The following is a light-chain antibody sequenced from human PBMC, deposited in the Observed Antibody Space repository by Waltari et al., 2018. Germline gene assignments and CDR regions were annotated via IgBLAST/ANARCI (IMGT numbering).Light chain of an antibody. V-gene: IGLV1-51*02. CDR2: DDT. Sequence: QSLLTQPPSLSAAPGQRVTIYCSGTSPNIGGNDVFWYQQFPGKAPRLLIHDDTRRPAGIPDRFSGSKSATSASLAISRLQTGDEADYYCGTWDSSLAVWMFGGGTRLTVL. CDR3: GTWDSSLAVWM. J-gene: IGLJ3*02. CDR1: SPNIGGND.